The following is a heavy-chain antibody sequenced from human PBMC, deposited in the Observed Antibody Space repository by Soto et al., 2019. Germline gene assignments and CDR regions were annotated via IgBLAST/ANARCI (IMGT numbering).Heavy chain of an antibody. J-gene: IGHJ4*02. D-gene: IGHD3-22*01. CDR2: IIPIFGTA. CDR1: VSTFSSYA. CDR3: ARVLGDSSGYYGYYFDY. Sequence: GSCKASVSTFSSYAISWVRQAPGQGLEWMGGIIPIFGTANYAQKFQGRVTITADESTSTAYMELSSLRSEDTAVYYCARVLGDSSGYYGYYFDYWGQGTLVTVSS. V-gene: IGHV1-69*01.